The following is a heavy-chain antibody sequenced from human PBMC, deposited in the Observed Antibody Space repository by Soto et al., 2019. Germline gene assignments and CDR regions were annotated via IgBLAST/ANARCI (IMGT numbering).Heavy chain of an antibody. V-gene: IGHV1-2*06. CDR1: GYSFSAYS. CDR2: INPNSGAT. CDR3: ARPLRGIRHGMDV. D-gene: IGHD1-20*01. J-gene: IGHJ6*02. Sequence: GASVKVSCKASGYSFSAYSLDWVRQAPGRGLEWMGRINPNSGATTYAPKFQGRVSMTRDTSLNTAYMELSSLRSDDSAVYYCARPLRGIRHGMDVWGQGTTVTVSS.